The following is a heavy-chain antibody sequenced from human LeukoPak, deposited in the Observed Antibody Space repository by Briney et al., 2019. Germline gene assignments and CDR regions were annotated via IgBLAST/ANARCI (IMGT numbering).Heavy chain of an antibody. CDR2: MYYTGLT. Sequence: SETLSLTCRVSGGSISSSIHHWGWTRQAPGKGLEWIGSMYYTGLTYYNPSLKSRVSISLDMSENRFFLRLTSVTAADTAVYYCSRLINGSPGDSWGQGTLVTVSS. V-gene: IGHV4-39*01. D-gene: IGHD1-26*01. CDR3: SRLINGSPGDS. J-gene: IGHJ4*02. CDR1: GGSISSSIHH.